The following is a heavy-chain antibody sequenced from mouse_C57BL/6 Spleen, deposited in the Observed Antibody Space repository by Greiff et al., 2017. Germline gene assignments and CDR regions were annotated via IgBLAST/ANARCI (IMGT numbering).Heavy chain of an antibody. CDR2: INPGSGGT. Sequence: QVQLKQSGAELVRPGTSVKVSCKASGYAFTNYLIEWVKQRPGQGLEWIGVINPGSGGTNYNEKFKGKATLTADKSSSTAYMQLSSLTSEDSAVYFCARVSDSEAYWGQGTLVTVSA. V-gene: IGHV1-54*01. J-gene: IGHJ3*01. CDR1: GYAFTNYL. CDR3: ARVSDSEAY. D-gene: IGHD2-4*01.